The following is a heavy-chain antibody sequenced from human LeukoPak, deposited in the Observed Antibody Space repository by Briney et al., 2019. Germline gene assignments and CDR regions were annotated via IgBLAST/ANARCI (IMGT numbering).Heavy chain of an antibody. V-gene: IGHV3-48*02. D-gene: IGHD1-14*01. J-gene: IGHJ3*02. CDR1: GFTFSSYS. CDR3: ARDRNYAFDI. CDR2: ISSTSGII. Sequence: PGGSLRLSCAASGFTFSSYSLNWVRQAPGKGLEWVSYISSTSGIIPYADPVKGRFTISTDNARNSLYLQMNSLRDEDTAVYYCARDRNYAFDIWGQGTMVTVSS.